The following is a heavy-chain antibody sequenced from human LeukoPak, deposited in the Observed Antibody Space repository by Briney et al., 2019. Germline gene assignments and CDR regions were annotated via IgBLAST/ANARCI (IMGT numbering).Heavy chain of an antibody. D-gene: IGHD3-22*01. CDR1: GFTFRSYG. Sequence: GGSLRLSCAASGFTFRSYGMNWVRQAPGKGLEWAAVISYDGSKTYYADSVKGRFTISRDNSKNTLYLQMNSLRAEDTAVYYCAKGRVNYYDSSGPDYWGQGTLVTVSS. V-gene: IGHV3-30*18. CDR2: ISYDGSKT. CDR3: AKGRVNYYDSSGPDY. J-gene: IGHJ4*02.